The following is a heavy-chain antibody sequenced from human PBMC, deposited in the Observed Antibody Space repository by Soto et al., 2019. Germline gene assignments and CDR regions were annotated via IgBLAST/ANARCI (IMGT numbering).Heavy chain of an antibody. CDR2: ISGSGGST. J-gene: IGHJ4*02. Sequence: PGGSLRLSCAASGFTFSSYAMSWVRQAPGKGLEWVSAISGSGGSTYYADSVKSRFTISRDNSKKTLYLRMNSLRAEDTAVYYCANVRLLLSASREFDYWGQGTLVTVSS. D-gene: IGHD2-15*01. CDR3: ANVRLLLSASREFDY. V-gene: IGHV3-23*01. CDR1: GFTFSSYA.